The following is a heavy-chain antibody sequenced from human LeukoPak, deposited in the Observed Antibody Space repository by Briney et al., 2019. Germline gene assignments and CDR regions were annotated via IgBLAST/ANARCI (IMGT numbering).Heavy chain of an antibody. CDR3: ARVRSGSYYFDY. D-gene: IGHD1-26*01. CDR2: IYSSGIT. Sequence: PSESLSLTCSVSGGSIGSYYWSWIRQPAGKGLEWIGRIYSSGITNYNPSLKSRVTMSVDTSKNQFSLKLNSVTAADTAFYYCARVRSGSYYFDYWGQGTLVTVS. V-gene: IGHV4-4*07. CDR1: GGSIGSYY. J-gene: IGHJ4*02.